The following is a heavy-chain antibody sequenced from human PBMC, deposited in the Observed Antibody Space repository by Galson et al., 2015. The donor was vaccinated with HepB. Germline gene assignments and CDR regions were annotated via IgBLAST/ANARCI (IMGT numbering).Heavy chain of an antibody. Sequence: PGKGLEWVSAISGSGGSTYYADSVKGRFTISRDNSKNTLYLQMNSLRAEDTAVYYCAKDYYDSSGRALYYFDYWGQGTLVTVSS. D-gene: IGHD3-22*01. J-gene: IGHJ4*02. V-gene: IGHV3-23*01. CDR3: AKDYYDSSGRALYYFDY. CDR2: ISGSGGST.